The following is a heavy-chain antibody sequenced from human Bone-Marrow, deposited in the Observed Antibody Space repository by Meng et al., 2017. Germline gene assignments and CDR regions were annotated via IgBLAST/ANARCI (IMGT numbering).Heavy chain of an antibody. CDR3: ARRVSTVGDLDY. D-gene: IGHD2-21*01. J-gene: IGHJ4*02. CDR1: GGTFSSYA. Sequence: QVQLGQAGAEGKKPGSSVKVSCKASGGTFSSYAISWVRQAPGQGLEWMGWINPKSGDTKYAQNFQGRVTLTRDTSISTAHMELSRLSSDDTAVYYCARRVSTVGDLDYWGQGTLVTVSS. CDR2: INPKSGDT. V-gene: IGHV1-2*02.